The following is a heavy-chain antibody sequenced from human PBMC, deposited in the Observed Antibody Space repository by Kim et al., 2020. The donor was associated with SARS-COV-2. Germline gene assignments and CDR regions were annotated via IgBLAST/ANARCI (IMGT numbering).Heavy chain of an antibody. CDR3: ARGPDNSGWFGFDY. J-gene: IGHJ4*02. V-gene: IGHV4-4*02. Sequence: NPSLKSRVTISVDKSNNQFSLNLSSVTAADTAVYYCARGPDNSGWFGFDYWGQGTLVTVSS. D-gene: IGHD6-19*01.